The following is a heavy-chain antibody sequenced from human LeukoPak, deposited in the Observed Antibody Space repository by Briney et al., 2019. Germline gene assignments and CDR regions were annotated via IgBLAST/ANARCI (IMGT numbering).Heavy chain of an antibody. CDR3: ARHSLHRQWLDYYFDY. CDR1: GGSISSYY. J-gene: IGHJ4*02. D-gene: IGHD6-19*01. Sequence: SETLSLTCTVSGGSISSYYWSWIRQPPGKGLEWIGYIYYSGSTNYNPSLTSRVTISVDTSKNQFSLKLSSVTAADTAVYYCARHSLHRQWLDYYFDYWGQGTLVTVSS. CDR2: IYYSGST. V-gene: IGHV4-59*08.